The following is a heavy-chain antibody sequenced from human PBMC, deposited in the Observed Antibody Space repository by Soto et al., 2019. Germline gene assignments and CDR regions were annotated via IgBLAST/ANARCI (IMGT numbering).Heavy chain of an antibody. J-gene: IGHJ3*02. CDR3: ARLYCSSPNCCSVGAFDI. D-gene: IGHD2-2*01. CDR2: IWFDGSDK. V-gene: IGHV3-33*03. CDR1: GFTFSNYG. Sequence: QVQLVESGGGVVQPGRSLRLSCAASGFTFSNYGMHWVRQAPGKGLEWVALIWFDGSDKYYADSVKGRFTLSRGNSKNTVYLQMSRLRAEDTVVYYCARLYCSSPNCCSVGAFDIRGQGTMVTVSS.